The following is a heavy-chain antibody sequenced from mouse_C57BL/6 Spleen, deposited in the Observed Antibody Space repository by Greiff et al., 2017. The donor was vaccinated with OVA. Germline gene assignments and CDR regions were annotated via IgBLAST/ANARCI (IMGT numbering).Heavy chain of an antibody. CDR2: INTNYGTT. J-gene: IGHJ1*03. CDR1: GYSFTDYN. D-gene: IGHD2-4*01. CDR3: ARYDYVGYFDV. V-gene: IGHV1-39*01. Sequence: VQLQQSGPELVKPGASVKISCKASGYSFTDYNMHWVKQRHGKSLEWIGVINTNYGTTSYNQKFKGKATVTVDQSSSTSYMQLNSLTAEDSAVYYCARYDYVGYFDVWGTVTTVTVAS.